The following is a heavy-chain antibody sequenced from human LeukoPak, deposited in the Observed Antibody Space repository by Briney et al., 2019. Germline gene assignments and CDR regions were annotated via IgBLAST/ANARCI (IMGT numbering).Heavy chain of an antibody. Sequence: GGSLRLSCTASGIPFWRHAMNWVRQAPGKGLEWVSGIYGAATATYYADSVKGRFTISRDNSKNTLYLQMNSLRAEDTAVYYCAKDALLAAAGQYYFDYWGQGTLVTVSS. D-gene: IGHD6-13*01. CDR3: AKDALLAAAGQYYFDY. CDR1: GIPFWRHA. CDR2: IYGAATAT. V-gene: IGHV3-23*01. J-gene: IGHJ4*02.